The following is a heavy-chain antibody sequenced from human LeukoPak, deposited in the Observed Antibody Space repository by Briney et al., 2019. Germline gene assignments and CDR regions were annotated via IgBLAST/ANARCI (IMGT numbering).Heavy chain of an antibody. CDR2: ISSSSSYI. D-gene: IGHD3-10*01. J-gene: IGHJ4*02. CDR1: GFTFSSYS. CDR3: ARDGRYYGSGTSNAYFDY. Sequence: GGSLRLSCAASGFTFSSYSMNWVRQAPGKGLEWVSSISSSSSYIYYADSVKGRFTISRDNAKNSLYLQMNSLRAEDTAVYYCARDGRYYGSGTSNAYFDYWGQGTLVTVSS. V-gene: IGHV3-21*01.